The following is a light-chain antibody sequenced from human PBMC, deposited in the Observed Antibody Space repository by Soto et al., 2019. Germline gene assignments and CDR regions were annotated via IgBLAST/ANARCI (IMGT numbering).Light chain of an antibody. J-gene: IGLJ1*01. CDR2: DVS. V-gene: IGLV2-14*01. Sequence: QSALTQPASVSGSPGQSITISCTGTSSDVGGYNYVSWYQQHPGKAPKLMIYDVSNRPSGVSNRFSGSKSGNTASLTISGLQAEDEADYYFSSYTRSSTRVFGTGTKVTVL. CDR1: SSDVGGYNY. CDR3: SSYTRSSTRV.